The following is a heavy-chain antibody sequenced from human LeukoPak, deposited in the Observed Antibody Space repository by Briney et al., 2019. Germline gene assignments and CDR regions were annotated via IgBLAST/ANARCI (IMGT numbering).Heavy chain of an antibody. CDR1: GFTFNTYG. V-gene: IGHV3-23*01. CDR3: AKSLYSSSRVGDY. Sequence: GGSLRLSCAASGFTFNTYGMSWVRQAPGKGLEWVSGISGSGGATYYADSVKGRFTISRDNSKNTLYLQMNSLRAEDTAVYYCAKSLYSSSRVGDYWGQGTLVTVSS. CDR2: ISGSGGAT. D-gene: IGHD6-13*01. J-gene: IGHJ4*02.